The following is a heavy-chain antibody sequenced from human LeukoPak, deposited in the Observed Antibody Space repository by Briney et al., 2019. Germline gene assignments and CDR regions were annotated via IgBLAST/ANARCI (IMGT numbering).Heavy chain of an antibody. CDR1: GFTFTTSW. V-gene: IGHV3-7*01. CDR3: ARDRAFKAFDY. CDR2: ITPNASET. J-gene: IGHJ4*02. Sequence: GGSLRPSCSASGFTFTTSWMNWVRQAPGKGLEWLASITPNASETYYVDSVRGRFTISRDDDKNSVYLQMNSLRAEDTAVYFCARDRAFKAFDYWGQGNLVSVSS.